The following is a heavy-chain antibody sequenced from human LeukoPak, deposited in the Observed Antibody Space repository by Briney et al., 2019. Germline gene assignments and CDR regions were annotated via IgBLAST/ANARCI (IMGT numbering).Heavy chain of an antibody. V-gene: IGHV3-30*02. D-gene: IGHD3-9*01. Sequence: GGSLRLSCAASGFTFTTYGMHWVRQAPGKGLEWVAFIRYDGSSKYYADSVKGRFTISRDNSKNTLYLQMNSVRAEDTAVYYCAKDLSYDILTGYHDYWGQGTLVTVSS. CDR2: IRYDGSSK. CDR3: AKDLSYDILTGYHDY. J-gene: IGHJ4*02. CDR1: GFTFTTYG.